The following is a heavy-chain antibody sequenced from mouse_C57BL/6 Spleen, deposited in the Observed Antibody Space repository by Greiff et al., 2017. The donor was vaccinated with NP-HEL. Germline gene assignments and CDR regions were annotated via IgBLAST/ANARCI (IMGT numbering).Heavy chain of an antibody. V-gene: IGHV1-26*01. CDR2: INPNNGGT. Sequence: EVQLQQSGPELVKPGASVKISCKASGYTFTDYYMNWVKQSHGKSLEWIGDINPNNGGTSYNQKFKGKATLTVDKSSSTAYMELRSLTSEDSAVYYCARNGYGSSSYAMDYWGQGTSVTVSS. CDR1: GYTFTDYY. J-gene: IGHJ4*01. CDR3: ARNGYGSSSYAMDY. D-gene: IGHD1-1*01.